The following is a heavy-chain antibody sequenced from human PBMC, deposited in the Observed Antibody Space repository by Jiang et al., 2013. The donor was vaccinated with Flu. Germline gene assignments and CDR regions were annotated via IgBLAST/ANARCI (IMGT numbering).Heavy chain of an antibody. CDR3: AKVLPEHYVWGSFDY. V-gene: IGHV3-23*01. Sequence: GSTYYADSVKGRFTISRDNSKNTLYLQMNSLRAEDTAVYYCAKVLPEHYVWGSFDYWGQGTLVTVSS. D-gene: IGHD3-16*01. J-gene: IGHJ4*02. CDR2: GST.